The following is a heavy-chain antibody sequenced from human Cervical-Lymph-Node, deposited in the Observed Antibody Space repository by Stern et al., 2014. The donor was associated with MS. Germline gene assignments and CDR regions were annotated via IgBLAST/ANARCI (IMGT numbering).Heavy chain of an antibody. Sequence: EVQLEESGGVLVQPGGSLRLSCAASGFTFSTFTMNWVRQAPGKGLEWVSYISSSSNRKYDADSVKGRFTISRDNAKNSLYLQMNRLRAEDTAVYYCARFSGSGRFDYWGQGTLVTVSS. V-gene: IGHV3-48*01. D-gene: IGHD1-26*01. CDR2: ISSSSNRK. J-gene: IGHJ4*02. CDR3: ARFSGSGRFDY. CDR1: GFTFSTFT.